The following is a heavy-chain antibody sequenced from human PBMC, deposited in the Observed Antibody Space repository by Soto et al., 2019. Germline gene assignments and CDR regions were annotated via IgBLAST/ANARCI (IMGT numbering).Heavy chain of an antibody. Sequence: GGSLRLSCAASGFTVSSNYMSWVRQAPGKGLEWVSVIYSGGSTYYADSVKGRFTISRDNSKNTLYLQMNSLRAEDTAVYYCARDRPPNSSGYDRLAVDAFDIWGQGTMVTVSS. D-gene: IGHD5-12*01. CDR3: ARDRPPNSSGYDRLAVDAFDI. J-gene: IGHJ3*02. CDR1: GFTVSSNY. CDR2: IYSGGST. V-gene: IGHV3-66*01.